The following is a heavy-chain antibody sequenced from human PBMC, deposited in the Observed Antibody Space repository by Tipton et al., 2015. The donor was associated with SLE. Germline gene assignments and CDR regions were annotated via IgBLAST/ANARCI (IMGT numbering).Heavy chain of an antibody. D-gene: IGHD3-10*01. CDR2: TYYRSKWYN. Sequence: GLVKPSQTLSLTCAISGDSVSSNSAAWNWIRQSPSRGLEWLGRTYYRSKWYNDYAVSVKSRITINPDTSKNQFSLQLNSVTPEDTAVYYCARETWRGFYYYYYGMDVWGQGTTVTVSS. CDR3: ARETWRGFYYYYYGMDV. CDR1: GDSVSSNSAA. J-gene: IGHJ6*02. V-gene: IGHV6-1*01.